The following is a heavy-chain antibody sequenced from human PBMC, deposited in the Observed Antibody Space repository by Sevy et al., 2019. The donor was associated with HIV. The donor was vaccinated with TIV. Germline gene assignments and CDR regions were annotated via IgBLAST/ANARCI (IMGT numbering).Heavy chain of an antibody. CDR2: ISYDGSNK. Sequence: GGSLRLSCAASGLTFSSYAMHWVRQAPGKGLEWVAVISYDGSNKYYADSMKGRFTISRDNSKNTLYLQVKSLRTEDTAVYYCARDQHDYAGNLRTGWFDPWGQGTLVTVSS. V-gene: IGHV3-30-3*01. CDR3: ARDQHDYAGNLRTGWFDP. CDR1: GLTFSSYA. D-gene: IGHD4-17*01. J-gene: IGHJ5*02.